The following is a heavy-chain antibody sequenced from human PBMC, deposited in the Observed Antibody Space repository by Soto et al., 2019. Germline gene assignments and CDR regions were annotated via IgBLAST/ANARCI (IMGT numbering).Heavy chain of an antibody. V-gene: IGHV1-18*01. CDR2: ISAYNGNT. J-gene: IGHJ4*02. Sequence: EASVKVSCKASGYTFTSYGISWVRQAPGQGLEWMGWISAYNGNTNYAQKLQGRVTMTEDTSTDTAYMELSSLRSEDTAVYYCATDYARSSTSFFCYWGQGTLVTVSS. D-gene: IGHD2-2*01. CDR3: ATDYARSSTSFFCY. CDR1: GYTFTSYG.